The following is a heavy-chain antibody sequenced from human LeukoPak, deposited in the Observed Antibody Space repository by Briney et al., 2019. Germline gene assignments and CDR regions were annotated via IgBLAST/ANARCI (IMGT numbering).Heavy chain of an antibody. D-gene: IGHD5-18*01. J-gene: IGHJ4*02. V-gene: IGHV3-30*02. CDR1: GFTFSSYG. Sequence: PGGSLRLSCAASGFTFSSYGMHWVRQAPGKGLEWVAFIRYDGSNKYYADSVKGRFTISRDNSKNTLYLQMNSLRAEDTAVYYCARDQGTAMIYYFDYWGQGTLVTVPS. CDR3: ARDQGTAMIYYFDY. CDR2: IRYDGSNK.